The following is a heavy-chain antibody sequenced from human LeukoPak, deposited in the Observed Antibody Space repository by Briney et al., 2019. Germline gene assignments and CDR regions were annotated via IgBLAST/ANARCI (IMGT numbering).Heavy chain of an antibody. J-gene: IGHJ4*02. CDR1: GGSISSYY. Sequence: PSETLSLTCTVSGGSISSYYWSWIRQPPGKGLEWIGDIYYSGSTNYNPSLKSRVTISVDTSKNQFSLKLSSVTAADTAVYYCARHKSSGWYVYVLDYWGQGTLVTVSS. V-gene: IGHV4-59*08. CDR3: ARHKSSGWYVYVLDY. CDR2: IYYSGST. D-gene: IGHD6-19*01.